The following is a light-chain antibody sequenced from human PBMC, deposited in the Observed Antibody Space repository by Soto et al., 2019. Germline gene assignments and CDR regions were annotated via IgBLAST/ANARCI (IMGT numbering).Light chain of an antibody. CDR2: DAS. CDR3: QQYNSYSPT. V-gene: IGKV1-5*01. J-gene: IGKJ1*01. Sequence: DIQMTQSPSTLSASVGDRVTITCRASQSISSWLAWYQQKPGKAPKILIYDASSLESGVPSRFSGSGSGTEFTLPISSLQPDDFETYYCQQYNSYSPTFGQGTKVDI. CDR1: QSISSW.